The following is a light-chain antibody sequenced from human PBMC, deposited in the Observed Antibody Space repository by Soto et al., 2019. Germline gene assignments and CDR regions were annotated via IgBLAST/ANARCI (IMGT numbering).Light chain of an antibody. V-gene: IGKV3-20*01. CDR2: ATS. Sequence: EIVLTQAPGTLSLSPGERGSLSCRASQSVTSTSLAWYQQKPGQAPRLLIYATSTRATGIPDRFSGSGSGTDFTLTISRLEPEDFAVYYCQQYGSSLWTFGQGTKVEIK. CDR3: QQYGSSLWT. J-gene: IGKJ1*01. CDR1: QSVTSTS.